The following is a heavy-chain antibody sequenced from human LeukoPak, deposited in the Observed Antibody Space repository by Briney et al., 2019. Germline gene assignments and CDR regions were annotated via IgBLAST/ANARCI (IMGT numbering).Heavy chain of an antibody. CDR1: GYTFTSYD. D-gene: IGHD1-26*01. J-gene: IGHJ3*02. Sequence: ASVKVSCKASGYTFTSYDINWVRQATGQGLEWMGWMNPNSGNTGYAQKFQGRVTMTRNTSISTAYMELSSLRSEDTAVYYCASRYTGRHYVGDAFDIWGQGTMVTVSS. CDR2: MNPNSGNT. V-gene: IGHV1-8*01. CDR3: ASRYTGRHYVGDAFDI.